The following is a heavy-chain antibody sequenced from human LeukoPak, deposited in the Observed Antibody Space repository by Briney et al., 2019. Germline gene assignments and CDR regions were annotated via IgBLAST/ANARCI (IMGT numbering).Heavy chain of an antibody. J-gene: IGHJ4*02. CDR1: GITFSSYG. CDR2: ISGRGDST. Sequence: GGSLRLSCAASGITFSSYGMSWVRQAPGKGLEWVSSISGRGDSTYYADSVKGRFTISRDDSKNTLYLQMNSLKTEDTAVYYCTTRDRDFLDYWGQGTLDTVSS. V-gene: IGHV3-23*01. CDR3: TTRDRDFLDY. D-gene: IGHD2-21*02.